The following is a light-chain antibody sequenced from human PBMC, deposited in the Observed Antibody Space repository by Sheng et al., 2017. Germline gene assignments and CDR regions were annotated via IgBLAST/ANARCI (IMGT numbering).Light chain of an antibody. V-gene: IGKV1-NL1*01. CDR2: AAS. Sequence: DIQMTQSPSSLSASVGDRVTITCRASQGISNSLAWYQQKPGKSPKLLLYAASRLESGVPTRFSGSGSGTDCTLTISSLQPEDFATYYCQQYYTTLYTFGPGTKWISN. CDR3: QQYYTTLYT. CDR1: QGISNS. J-gene: IGKJ3*01.